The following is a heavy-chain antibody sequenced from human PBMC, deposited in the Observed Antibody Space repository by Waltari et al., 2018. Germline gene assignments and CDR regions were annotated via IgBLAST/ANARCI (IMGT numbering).Heavy chain of an antibody. Sequence: QVQLQESGPGLVKPSETLSLTCTVSGSSISSYYWSWIRQPPGKGLEWIGYIYYSGSTNYNPSLKSRVTISVDTSKNQFSLKLSSVTAADTAVYYCARGNSGYDYWGQGTLVTVSS. CDR3: ARGNSGYDY. V-gene: IGHV4-59*01. CDR2: IYYSGST. CDR1: GSSISSYY. D-gene: IGHD5-12*01. J-gene: IGHJ4*02.